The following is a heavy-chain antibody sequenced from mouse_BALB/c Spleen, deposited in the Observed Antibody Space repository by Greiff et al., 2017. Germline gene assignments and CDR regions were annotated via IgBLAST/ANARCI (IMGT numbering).Heavy chain of an antibody. Sequence: DLVKPGASVKLSCKASGYTFTSYWLNWIKQRPGQGLEWIGRIAPGSGSTYYNEMFKGKATLTVDTSSSTAYIQLSSLSSEDSAVYFCARVYGSAYYFDYWGQGTTLTVSS. D-gene: IGHD1-1*01. J-gene: IGHJ2*01. CDR1: GYTFTSYW. V-gene: IGHV1S41*01. CDR3: ARVYGSAYYFDY. CDR2: IAPGSGST.